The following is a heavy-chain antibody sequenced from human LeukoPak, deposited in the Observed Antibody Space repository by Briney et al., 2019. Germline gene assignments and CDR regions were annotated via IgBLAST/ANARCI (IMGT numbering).Heavy chain of an antibody. D-gene: IGHD3-3*01. CDR3: ARGSPNRAIWSGYYRWFDP. CDR2: IYISGST. Sequence: PSETLSLTCGVSGGAISSGPYYWSWIRQPAGKGLEWIGRIYISGSTNYNPSLKSRVTISVDTSKNQFSLKLSSVTAADTAVYYCARGSPNRAIWSGYYRWFDPWGQGTLVTVSS. V-gene: IGHV4-61*02. CDR1: GGAISSGPYY. J-gene: IGHJ5*02.